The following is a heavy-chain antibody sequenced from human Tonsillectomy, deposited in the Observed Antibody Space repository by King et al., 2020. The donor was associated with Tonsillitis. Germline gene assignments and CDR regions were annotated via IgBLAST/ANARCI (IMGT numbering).Heavy chain of an antibody. V-gene: IGHV4-59*01. CDR3: ASGSTGETNMRGWKTSYFDY. CDR2: VYNIGVT. J-gene: IGHJ4*02. D-gene: IGHD1-1*01. Sequence: QLQESGPGLVKPSETLSLTCAVAGGSMKDYFWSWIRQTPGKGLEWLGYVYNIGVTSYKPSLQSRVTISVDTSKTHFSLQLSAVTAADTAVYYCASGSTGETNMRGWKTSYFDYWGLGTLVVVSS. CDR1: GGSMKDYF.